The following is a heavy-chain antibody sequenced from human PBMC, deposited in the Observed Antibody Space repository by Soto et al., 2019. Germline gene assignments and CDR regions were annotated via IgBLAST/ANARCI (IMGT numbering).Heavy chain of an antibody. V-gene: IGHV3-74*01. D-gene: IGHD3-16*02. CDR3: VRGHVRGNDRHFGY. CDR2: IIGDGNEI. J-gene: IGHJ4*02. Sequence: EVQLAESGGGLVQPGGSLRLSCAASGFTFSSHWMHWVRQAPGKGLVWVSRIIGDGNEITYADSVKGRFTISRDNAKNTVILQMYSLRAEDTAVYYCVRGHVRGNDRHFGYWGQGTLGTVSS. CDR1: GFTFSSHW.